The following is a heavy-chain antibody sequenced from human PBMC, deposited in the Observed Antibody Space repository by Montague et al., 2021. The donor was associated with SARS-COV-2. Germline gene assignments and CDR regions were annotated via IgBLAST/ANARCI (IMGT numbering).Heavy chain of an antibody. CDR1: GFTFSSYW. CDR2: IKQDGSEK. V-gene: IGHV3-7*03. Sequence: SLRLSCAASGFTFSSYWMSWVRQAPGKGLEWVANIKQDGSEKYYVDSVKGRFTISRDNAKNSLYLQMNSQRAEDTAVYYCARDQGSSWEDYYYYYGMDVWGQGTTVTVSS. J-gene: IGHJ6*02. CDR3: ARDQGSSWEDYYYYYGMDV. D-gene: IGHD6-13*01.